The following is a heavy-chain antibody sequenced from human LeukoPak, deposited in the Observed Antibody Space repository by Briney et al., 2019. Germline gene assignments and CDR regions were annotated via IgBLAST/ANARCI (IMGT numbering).Heavy chain of an antibody. Sequence: GGSLRLSCAASGFTFSSYSMNWVRQAPGKGLEWVSYISSSSSTIYYADSVKGRFTISRDNAKNSLYLQMNSLRAEDTAVYYCAMDIAVAGTAYWGQGTLVTVSS. CDR3: AMDIAVAGTAY. D-gene: IGHD6-19*01. CDR1: GFTFSSYS. V-gene: IGHV3-48*04. CDR2: ISSSSSTI. J-gene: IGHJ4*02.